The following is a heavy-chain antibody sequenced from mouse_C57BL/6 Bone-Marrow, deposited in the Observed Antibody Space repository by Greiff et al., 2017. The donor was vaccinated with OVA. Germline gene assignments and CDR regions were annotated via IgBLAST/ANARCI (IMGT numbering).Heavy chain of an antibody. J-gene: IGHJ3*01. CDR3: ASNDGYYFAWFAY. CDR2: IYPRSGNT. D-gene: IGHD2-3*01. CDR1: GYTFTSYG. Sequence: VQLVESGAELARPGASVKLSCKASGYTFTSYGISWVKQRTGQGLEWIGEIYPRSGNTYYNEKFKGKAILTADKSSSTAYMELRSLTSEDSAVYFCASNDGYYFAWFAYWGQGTLVTVSA. V-gene: IGHV1-81*01.